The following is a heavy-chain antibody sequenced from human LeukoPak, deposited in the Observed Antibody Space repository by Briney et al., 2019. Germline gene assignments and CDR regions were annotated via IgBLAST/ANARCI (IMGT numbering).Heavy chain of an antibody. Sequence: HPGGSLRLSCAASGFTFSSYAMSWVRQAPGKGLEWVSFISGNGGSTYYADSVKGRFTVSRDNSKNTLYLQMNSLRAEDTAVYYCAKEVGATTRKWFDPWGQGTLVTVSS. V-gene: IGHV3-23*01. CDR3: AKEVGATTRKWFDP. CDR1: GFTFSSYA. J-gene: IGHJ5*02. CDR2: ISGNGGST. D-gene: IGHD1-26*01.